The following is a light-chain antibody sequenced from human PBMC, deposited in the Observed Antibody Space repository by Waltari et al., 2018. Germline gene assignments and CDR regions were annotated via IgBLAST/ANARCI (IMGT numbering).Light chain of an antibody. J-gene: IGKJ1*01. CDR3: QQYYTTPRT. CDR1: QSVLYSSDNKNY. CDR2: WAS. Sequence: DIVMTQSPDSLTVSLGERATINCKSSQSVLYSSDNKNYLTWYQQKPGQPPKLLIYWASTRESCVPDRFSGGGSGTDSTLTISSLQAEDVVVYYCQQYYTTPRTFGQGTKVEIK. V-gene: IGKV4-1*01.